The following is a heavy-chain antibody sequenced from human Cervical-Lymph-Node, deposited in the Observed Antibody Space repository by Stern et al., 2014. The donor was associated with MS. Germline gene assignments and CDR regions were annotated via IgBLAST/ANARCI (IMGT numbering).Heavy chain of an antibody. D-gene: IGHD2-8*02. J-gene: IGHJ4*02. CDR3: AKHACTGAACPFDL. Sequence: VQLVESGPGLVKPSETLSLTCAVSGDSISSYTHYWAWIRQPPGKGLEWIGSVYYSGPTYYTPPLKSPVTISVDTSKNHSSLGLNSVTAADTAVYYCAKHACTGAACPFDLWGQGTLVTVSS. V-gene: IGHV4-39*01. CDR1: GDSISSYTHY. CDR2: VYYSGPT.